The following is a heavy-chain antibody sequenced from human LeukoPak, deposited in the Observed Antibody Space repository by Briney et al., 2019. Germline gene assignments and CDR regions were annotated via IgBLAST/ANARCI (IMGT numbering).Heavy chain of an antibody. Sequence: SETLSLTCTVSGGSISSGGYYWSWIRQHPGKGLEWIGYIYYSGSTYYNPSLKSRVTISVDTSKNQFSLKLSSVTAADTAVYYCARDRGSIVGTINVYYYGMDVWGQGTLVTVSS. J-gene: IGHJ6*02. D-gene: IGHD1-26*01. CDR3: ARDRGSIVGTINVYYYGMDV. CDR1: GGSISSGGYY. V-gene: IGHV4-31*03. CDR2: IYYSGST.